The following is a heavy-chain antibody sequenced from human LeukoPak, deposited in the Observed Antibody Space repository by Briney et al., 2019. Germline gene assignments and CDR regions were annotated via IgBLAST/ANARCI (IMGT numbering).Heavy chain of an antibody. Sequence: ASVKVSCKASGYTFTSYGISWVRQAPGQGLEWMGWISAYNGNTNYAQKFQGRVTITADKSTSTAYMELSSLRSEDTAVYYCARGPVQLWEQRSLDYWGQGTLVTVSS. V-gene: IGHV1-18*04. CDR2: ISAYNGNT. CDR3: ARGPVQLWEQRSLDY. D-gene: IGHD5-18*01. CDR1: GYTFTSYG. J-gene: IGHJ4*02.